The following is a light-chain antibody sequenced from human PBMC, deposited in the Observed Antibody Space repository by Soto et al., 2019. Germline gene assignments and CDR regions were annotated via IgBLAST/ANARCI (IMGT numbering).Light chain of an antibody. CDR2: GTS. V-gene: IGKV3-20*01. Sequence: EIVLTQSPGTLSLSPGERATLSGRASQSVSSSYLAWYQQKPGQAPRLLIYGTSSRATAIPDRFSGSGSGTDFTLTISRLEPEDFAVYYCQQYGSSSWTFGQGTKVDIK. CDR1: QSVSSSY. CDR3: QQYGSSSWT. J-gene: IGKJ1*01.